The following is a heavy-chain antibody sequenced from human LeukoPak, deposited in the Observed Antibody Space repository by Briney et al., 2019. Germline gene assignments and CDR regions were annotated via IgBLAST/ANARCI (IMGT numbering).Heavy chain of an antibody. CDR1: GFTFSDHY. V-gene: IGHV3-72*01. Sequence: GGSLRLSCAASGFTFSDHYMDWVRQAPGKGLEWVGRTRNKANSYTTEYAASVKGRFTISRDDSESSLYLQMNSLKTEDTAVYYCAREGYCSSTTCLPDYWGQGTLITVSS. CDR3: AREGYCSSTTCLPDY. J-gene: IGHJ4*02. D-gene: IGHD2-2*01. CDR2: TRNKANSYTT.